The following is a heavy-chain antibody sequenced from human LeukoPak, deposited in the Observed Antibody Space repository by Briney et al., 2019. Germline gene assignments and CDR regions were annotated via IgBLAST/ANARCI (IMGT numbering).Heavy chain of an antibody. CDR1: GYTFTSYG. V-gene: IGHV1-18*01. CDR3: ARDGDIVVVPAGYYYYYMDV. CDR2: ISAYNSNT. D-gene: IGHD2-2*01. J-gene: IGHJ6*03. Sequence: ASVKVSCKASGYTFTSYGISWVRQAPGQGLEWMGWISAYNSNTNYAQKLQGRVTMTTDTSTSTAYMELRSLRSDDTAVYYCARDGDIVVVPAGYYYYYMDVWGKGTTVTVSS.